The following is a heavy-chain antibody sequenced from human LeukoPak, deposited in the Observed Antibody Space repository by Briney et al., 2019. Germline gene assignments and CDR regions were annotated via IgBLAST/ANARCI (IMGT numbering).Heavy chain of an antibody. CDR2: ISGSGGST. CDR3: AKGAPYYSSSWYTYYFDY. V-gene: IGHV3-23*01. J-gene: IGHJ4*02. D-gene: IGHD6-13*01. CDR1: GFTFSSYA. Sequence: GGSLRLSCAASGFTFSSYAMSWVRQAPGKGLEWVSAISGSGGSTYYADSVKGRFTISRDNSKNTLYLQMNSLRAEDTAVYYCAKGAPYYSSSWYTYYFDYWGQGTLVTVSS.